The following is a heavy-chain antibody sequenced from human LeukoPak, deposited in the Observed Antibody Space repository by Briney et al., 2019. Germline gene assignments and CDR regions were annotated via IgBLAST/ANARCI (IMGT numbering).Heavy chain of an antibody. CDR1: GYTFTGYY. Sequence: GASVKVSCKASGYTFTGYYMHWVRQAPGQGLEWMGWISAYNGNTNYAQKLQGRVTMTTDTSTSTAYMELRSLRSDDTAVYYCARGLRGYSYGSDYWGQGTLVTVSS. J-gene: IGHJ4*02. CDR2: ISAYNGNT. D-gene: IGHD5-18*01. V-gene: IGHV1-18*04. CDR3: ARGLRGYSYGSDY.